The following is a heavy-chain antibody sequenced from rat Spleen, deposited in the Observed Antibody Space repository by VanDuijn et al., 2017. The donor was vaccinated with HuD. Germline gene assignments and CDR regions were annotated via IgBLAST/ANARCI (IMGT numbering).Heavy chain of an antibody. CDR2: ISHGGSTT. V-gene: IGHV5-46*01. CDR1: GFTFNSFP. Sequence: EVQLVESGGGLVQPGRSMKLSCSASGFTFNSFPMAWVRQAPRKGLEWVATISHGGSTTYYRDSVKGRFTISRDNAKSTLYLQMNSLQTEDTAIHFCTRSYGGYTQHWFAYWGQGTLVTVSS. D-gene: IGHD1-11*01. CDR3: TRSYGGYTQHWFAY. J-gene: IGHJ3*01.